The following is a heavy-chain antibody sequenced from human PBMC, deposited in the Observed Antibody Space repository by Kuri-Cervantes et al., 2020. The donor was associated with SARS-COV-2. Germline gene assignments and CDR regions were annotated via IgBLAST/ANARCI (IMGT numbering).Heavy chain of an antibody. J-gene: IGHJ3*02. Sequence: GGSLRLSCAASGFTFSSYSMNWVRQAPGKGLEWVSYISSSSSTIYYADSVKGRFTISRDNAKNSLYLQMNSLRAEDTAVYYCARDPGGYDLHDAFDIWGQGTMVTVSS. CDR2: ISSSSSTI. V-gene: IGHV3-48*01. D-gene: IGHD5-12*01. CDR1: GFTFSSYS. CDR3: ARDPGGYDLHDAFDI.